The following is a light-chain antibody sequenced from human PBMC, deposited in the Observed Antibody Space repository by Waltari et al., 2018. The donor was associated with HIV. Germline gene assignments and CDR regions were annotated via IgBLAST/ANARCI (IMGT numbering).Light chain of an antibody. J-gene: IGLJ3*02. CDR1: SSNLGNNY. CDR2: DNN. CDR3: GTWDSSLSAGV. Sequence: QSVLTQPPSVSAAPGQQVTISCSGSSSNLGNNYVSWYQQFPGTAPKLLIYDNNKRPSGIPDRFSGSKSGTSATLGITGLQTGDEADYYCGTWDSSLSAGVFGGGTKLTVL. V-gene: IGLV1-51*01.